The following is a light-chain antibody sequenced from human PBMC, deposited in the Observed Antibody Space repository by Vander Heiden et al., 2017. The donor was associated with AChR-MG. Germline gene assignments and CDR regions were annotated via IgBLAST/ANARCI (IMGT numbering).Light chain of an antibody. CDR3: QLWDSSSDHHWV. CDR2: DDS. Sequence: SYVPTQPPSVSVAPGQTARITCGGNNIGSKSVHLYQQKPGQAPVLVVYDDSDRPSGIPERLAGSKSGNTATLTISRVEAGDEADYYCQLWDSSSDHHWVFGGGTKVTVL. CDR1: NIGSKS. V-gene: IGLV3-21*02. J-gene: IGLJ3*02.